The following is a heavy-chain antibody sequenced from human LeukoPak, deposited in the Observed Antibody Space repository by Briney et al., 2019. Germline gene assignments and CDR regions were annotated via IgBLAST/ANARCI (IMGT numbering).Heavy chain of an antibody. CDR2: INPSGGST. V-gene: IGHV1-46*01. Sequence: ASVKVSCKASGYTFTSYYMHWVRQAPGQGLEWMGIINPSGGSTSYAQKFQGRVTMTRDMSTSTVYMELSSLRSEDTAVYYCARERITMIVVVTIHASDDAFDIWGQGTMVTVSS. CDR1: GYTFTSYY. J-gene: IGHJ3*02. CDR3: ARERITMIVVVTIHASDDAFDI. D-gene: IGHD3-22*01.